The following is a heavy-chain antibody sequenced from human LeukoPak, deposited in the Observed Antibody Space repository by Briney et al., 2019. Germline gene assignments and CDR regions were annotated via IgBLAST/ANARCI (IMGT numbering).Heavy chain of an antibody. D-gene: IGHD6-19*01. V-gene: IGHV4-34*01. CDR1: GGSFSGYY. J-gene: IGHJ4*02. CDR2: INHSGST. CDR3: ASHYRVYSSGWYRPTVDY. Sequence: SETLSLTCAVYGGSFSGYYWSWIRQPPGKGLEWIGEINHSGSTNYNPSLKSRVTISVDTSKNQFSLKLSSVTAADTAVYYCASHYRVYSSGWYRPTVDYWGQGTLVTVSS.